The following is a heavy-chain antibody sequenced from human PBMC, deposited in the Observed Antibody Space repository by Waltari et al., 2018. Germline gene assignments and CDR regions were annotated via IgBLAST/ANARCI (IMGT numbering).Heavy chain of an antibody. V-gene: IGHV4-38-2*01. Sequence: QVQLQESGPTLVKSSETLSLRCAVSGYFACVGYSWAWVRQPPGKGLESLASIYRGTRSQSWSEYYNPSLRSRLTISLDTSRIVFSLKLTSVTAADTATYFCARLPYSNGGYYFDYWGQGIQVTVSS. CDR2: IYRGTRSQSWSE. J-gene: IGHJ4*02. CDR3: ARLPYSNGGYYFDY. CDR1: GYFACVGYS. D-gene: IGHD4-4*01.